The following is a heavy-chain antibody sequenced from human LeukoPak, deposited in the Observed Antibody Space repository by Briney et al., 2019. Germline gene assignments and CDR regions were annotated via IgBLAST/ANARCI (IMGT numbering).Heavy chain of an antibody. CDR3: ARDNAYYYGSGSPRGYYFDY. V-gene: IGHV4-39*07. D-gene: IGHD3-10*01. J-gene: IGHJ4*02. CDR1: GGSISSSSYY. Sequence: KPSETLSLTCTVSGGSISSSSYYWGWIRQPPGKGLEWIGSIYYSGSTYYNPSLKSRVTISVDTSKNQFSLKLSSVTAADTAVYYCARDNAYYYGSGSPRGYYFDYWGQGTLVTVSS. CDR2: IYYSGST.